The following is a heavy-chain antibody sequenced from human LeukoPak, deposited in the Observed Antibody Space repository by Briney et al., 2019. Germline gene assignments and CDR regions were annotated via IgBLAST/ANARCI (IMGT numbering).Heavy chain of an antibody. CDR2: IYSTGST. CDR3: ARQIASAGTAGFDF. CDR1: GGSISSYY. J-gene: IGHJ4*02. Sequence: SETLSLTCTVSGGSISSYYWSWIRQPAGKGLELIGRIYSTGSTNYNPSLKSRVTMSVDTSKNQFSLRLRSVTAADTAVYYCARQIASAGTAGFDFWGQGALVTVSS. V-gene: IGHV4-4*07. D-gene: IGHD6-13*01.